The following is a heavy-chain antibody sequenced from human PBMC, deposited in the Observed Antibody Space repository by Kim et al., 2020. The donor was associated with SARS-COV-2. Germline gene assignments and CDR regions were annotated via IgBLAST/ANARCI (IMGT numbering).Heavy chain of an antibody. CDR2: INHSGST. J-gene: IGHJ4*02. CDR1: GGSFSGYY. V-gene: IGHV4-34*01. Sequence: SETLSLTCAVYGGSFSGYYWSWIRQPPGKGLEWIGEINHSGSTNYNPSLKSRVTISVDTSKNQFSLKLSSVTAADTAVYYCARGRAWLEYCSGGSCPPRKVLDYWGQGTLVTVSS. CDR3: ARGRAWLEYCSGGSCPPRKVLDY. D-gene: IGHD2-15*01.